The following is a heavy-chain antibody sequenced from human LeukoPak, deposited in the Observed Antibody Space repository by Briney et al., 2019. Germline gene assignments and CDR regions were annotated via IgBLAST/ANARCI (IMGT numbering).Heavy chain of an antibody. CDR2: IKSKTDGGTT. D-gene: IGHD2-15*01. J-gene: IGHJ4*02. CDR1: GFTFSNAW. Sequence: GGSLRPSCAASGFTFSNAWMSWVRQAPGKGLEWVGRIKSKTDGGTTDYAAPVKGRFTISRDDSKNTLYLQMNSLKTEDTAVYYCTTDPDCSGGSCYPVGYFDYWGQGTLVTVSS. V-gene: IGHV3-15*01. CDR3: TTDPDCSGGSCYPVGYFDY.